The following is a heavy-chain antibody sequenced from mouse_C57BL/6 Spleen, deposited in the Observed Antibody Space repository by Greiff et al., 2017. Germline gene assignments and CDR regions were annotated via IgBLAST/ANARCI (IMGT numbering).Heavy chain of an antibody. V-gene: IGHV5-17*01. CDR3: AREDHYYGLPFEY. Sequence: EVKLMESGGGLVKPGGSLKLSCAASGFTFSDYGMHWVRQAPEKGLEWVAYISSGSSTIYYADTVKGRFTISRDNAKNTLFLQMTSLRAEDTAMYDCAREDHYYGLPFEYRGQGTTLTVSS. D-gene: IGHD1-2*01. CDR2: ISSGSSTI. J-gene: IGHJ2*01. CDR1: GFTFSDYG.